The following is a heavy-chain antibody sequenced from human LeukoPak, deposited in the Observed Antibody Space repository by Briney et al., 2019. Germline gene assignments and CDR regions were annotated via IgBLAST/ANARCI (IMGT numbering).Heavy chain of an antibody. V-gene: IGHV1-24*01. Sequence: GASVKVSCKXSGYTLTELSMHWVRQAPGKGLEWMGGFDPEDGETIYAQKFQGRVTMTEDTSTDTAYVELSSLRSEDTAVYYCAGGYYYDSRRGHDYWGQGTLVTVSS. CDR3: AGGYYYDSRRGHDY. D-gene: IGHD3-22*01. CDR1: GYTLTELS. J-gene: IGHJ4*02. CDR2: FDPEDGET.